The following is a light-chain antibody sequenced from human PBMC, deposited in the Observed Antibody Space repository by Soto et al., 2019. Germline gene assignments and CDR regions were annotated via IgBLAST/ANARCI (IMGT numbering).Light chain of an antibody. CDR3: QQSYNLPLT. J-gene: IGKJ4*01. V-gene: IGKV1-39*01. CDR1: QNINTY. Sequence: DIQLTQSPSSLSASVGDRVTITCRASQNINTYLCWYQQKLGKAPKLLIDSASSLQSGVPSRFSGSGSGTDFTLTISSLHPEDFATYYCQQSYNLPLTFGGGTKVEIK. CDR2: SAS.